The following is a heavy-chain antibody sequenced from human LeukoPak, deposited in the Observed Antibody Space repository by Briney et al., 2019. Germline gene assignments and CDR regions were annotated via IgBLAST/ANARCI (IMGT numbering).Heavy chain of an antibody. D-gene: IGHD2-21*01. V-gene: IGHV4-59*01. Sequence: SETLSLTCTVSGGSINSYYWSWIRQPPGKGLEWIGYIYSSGITTYNPSLKSRVTISVDTSKNQFSLRLRSVPAADTAVYYCARDIFQRSPMGVWGKRATVTLSS. CDR3: ARDIFQRSPMGV. J-gene: IGHJ6*03. CDR2: IYSSGIT. CDR1: GGSINSYY.